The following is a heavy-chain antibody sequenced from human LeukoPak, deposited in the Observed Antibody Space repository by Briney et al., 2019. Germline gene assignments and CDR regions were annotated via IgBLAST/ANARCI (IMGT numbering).Heavy chain of an antibody. CDR1: GFTFSSYA. Sequence: WGSLRLSCAASGFTFSSYAMHWVRQAPGKGLHWVAVISYDGSNKYYADSVKGRFTISRDNSKNTLYLQLNSLRPEDTALYYCARDGYCSSTGCSAYFFDSWGQGTLVTVSS. D-gene: IGHD2-2*03. CDR2: ISYDGSNK. CDR3: ARDGYCSSTGCSAYFFDS. V-gene: IGHV3-30-3*01. J-gene: IGHJ4*02.